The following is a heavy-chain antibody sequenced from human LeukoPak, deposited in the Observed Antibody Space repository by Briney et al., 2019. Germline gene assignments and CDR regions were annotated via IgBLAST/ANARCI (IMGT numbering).Heavy chain of an antibody. CDR1: GFTFSSYS. J-gene: IGHJ6*02. V-gene: IGHV3-21*01. CDR2: ISSSSSYI. Sequence: GGSLRLSCAASGFTFSSYSMSWVRQAPGKGLEWVSSISSSSSYIYYADSVKGRFTISRDNAKNSLYLQMNSLRAEDTAVYYCAVDQWLVRDYYYGMDVWGQGTTVTVSS. D-gene: IGHD6-19*01. CDR3: AVDQWLVRDYYYGMDV.